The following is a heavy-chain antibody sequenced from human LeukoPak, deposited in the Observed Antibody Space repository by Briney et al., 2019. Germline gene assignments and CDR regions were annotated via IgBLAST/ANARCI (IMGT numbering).Heavy chain of an antibody. J-gene: IGHJ4*02. D-gene: IGHD2-2*01. CDR1: GGSLSSSNW. V-gene: IGHV4-4*02. Sequence: SGTLSLTCAVSGGSLSSSNWWSWVRQPPGKGLEWIGEIYHSGSTNYNPSLKSRVTISVDKSKNQFSLKLSSVTAADTAVYYCARMDYSTSYELDYWGQGTLVTVSS. CDR3: ARMDYSTSYELDY. CDR2: IYHSGST.